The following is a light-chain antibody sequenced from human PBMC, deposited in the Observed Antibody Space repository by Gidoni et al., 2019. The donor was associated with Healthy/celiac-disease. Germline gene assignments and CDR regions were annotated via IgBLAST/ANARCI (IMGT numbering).Light chain of an antibody. CDR3: QQFDNVPLT. CDR1: QDITNY. Sequence: DIQMTQSPSSLSASVGDRVTITCQASQDITNYLNWYRQKPGKAPELLIFDASTLERGVPSRFSGSGSGTHFTFTITSLRPEDFATYYCQQFDNVPLTFGGGTRVEIK. V-gene: IGKV1-33*01. CDR2: DAS. J-gene: IGKJ4*01.